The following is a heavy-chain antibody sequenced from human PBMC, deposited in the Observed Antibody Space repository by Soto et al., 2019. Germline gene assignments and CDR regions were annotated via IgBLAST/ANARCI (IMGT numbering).Heavy chain of an antibody. CDR3: ARGGGVGVAGSAAFDM. CDR2: INPATGAA. J-gene: IGHJ3*02. V-gene: IGHV1-2*02. D-gene: IGHD3-3*01. CDR1: GYPVTAYY. Sequence: QLHLVQSGAVVKKPGASVTVSCSASGYPVTAYYMHWVRQAPGRGLEWMGGINPATGAAKCTQTFQGRVTLTRGTSTSTVFMELSGLTCEDTAVFFCARGGGVGVAGSAAFDMWGQGTLVTVSS.